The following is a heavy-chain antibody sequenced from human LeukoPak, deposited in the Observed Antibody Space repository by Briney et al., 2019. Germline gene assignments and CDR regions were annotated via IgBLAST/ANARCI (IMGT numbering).Heavy chain of an antibody. V-gene: IGHV7-4-1*02. CDR1: GYTFTSYG. D-gene: IGHD3-3*01. CDR3: VRVYYDFWSGYSSFCY. J-gene: IGHJ4*02. CDR2: INNNTGNR. Sequence: GASVTVSFKASGYTFTSYGISWVRQAPGKGLEWMGWINNNTGNRTYAQGFTGRLVFSLDTYVRTAYLQMRRQTDEDTAVYLCVRVYYDFWSGYSSFCYWGQGTLVTVSS.